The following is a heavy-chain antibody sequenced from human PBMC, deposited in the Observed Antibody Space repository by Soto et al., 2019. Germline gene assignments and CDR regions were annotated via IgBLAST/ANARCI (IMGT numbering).Heavy chain of an antibody. D-gene: IGHD2-15*01. Sequence: EVQLLDSGGGLVQPGGSLRLSCAASGFSCSICAMSWVLQAPWVGLERVSSISGSGGSTYYADSVKGRFNISRDNSKHTVYLNMHSLRAEDTALYDCAKESSGGGVYHLDYWGQGTLVTVSS. V-gene: IGHV3-23*01. J-gene: IGHJ4*02. CDR2: ISGSGGST. CDR3: AKESSGGGVYHLDY. CDR1: GFSCSICA.